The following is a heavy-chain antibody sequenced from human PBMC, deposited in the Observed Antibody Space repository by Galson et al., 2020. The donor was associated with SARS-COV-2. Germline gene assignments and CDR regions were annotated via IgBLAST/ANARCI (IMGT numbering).Heavy chain of an antibody. CDR3: ARNCGTGTTGCDY. Sequence: SQTPSLTCAISGDTISSDIAAWNWIRQSPSRGLEWPGRTFFRSKWYSGYAESVRSRITINPDTSKNQFSLQLTSVTPEDTAVYYCARNCGTGTTGCDYWGQGTLVTVSS. J-gene: IGHJ4*02. CDR1: GDTISSDIAA. CDR2: TFFRSKWYS. V-gene: IGHV6-1*01. D-gene: IGHD1-1*01.